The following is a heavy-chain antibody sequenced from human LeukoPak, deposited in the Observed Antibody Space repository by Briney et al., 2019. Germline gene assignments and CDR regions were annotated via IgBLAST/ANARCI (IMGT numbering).Heavy chain of an antibody. Sequence: SETLSLTFAVYGGSFSGYYWSWIRQPPGKGLEWIGEITQSGSTNYNPSLKSRVSMSAVASKNQFSLKLSSTTAADTAVYYCARMARRYTNNWYRQYYFDYWGQGTLVTVSS. J-gene: IGHJ4*02. D-gene: IGHD6-13*01. V-gene: IGHV4-34*01. CDR1: GGSFSGYY. CDR3: ARMARRYTNNWYRQYYFDY. CDR2: ITQSGST.